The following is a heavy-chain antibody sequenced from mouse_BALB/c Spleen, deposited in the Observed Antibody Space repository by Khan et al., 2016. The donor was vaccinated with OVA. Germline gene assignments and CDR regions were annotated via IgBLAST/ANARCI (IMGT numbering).Heavy chain of an antibody. J-gene: IGHJ1*01. D-gene: IGHD2-4*01. V-gene: IGHV5-17*02. Sequence: EVELVESGGGLVQPGGSRKLSCAASGFTFSNFGMHWVRQAPEKGLEWVAYISSGSATIYYADTVKGRFTISRDNPKNTLFLQRTSLRSEDTAIYYCARSLITTWYFDVWGAGTTVTVSS. CDR2: ISSGSATI. CDR3: ARSLITTWYFDV. CDR1: GFTFSNFG.